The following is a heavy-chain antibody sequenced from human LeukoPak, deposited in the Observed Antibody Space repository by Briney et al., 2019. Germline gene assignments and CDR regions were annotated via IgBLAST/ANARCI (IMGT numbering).Heavy chain of an antibody. J-gene: IGHJ4*02. CDR3: ARILNQSKDSGSSPYFDY. CDR2: IHYSGST. Sequence: KPSETLSLTCTVSGGSVSSGSYYWSWIRQPPGKGLDWIGYIHYSGSTNYSPSLKSRVTISVDTSKNQFSLKLSSVTAADTAVYYCARILNQSKDSGSSPYFDYWGQGTLVTVSS. D-gene: IGHD3-10*01. CDR1: GGSVSSGSYY. V-gene: IGHV4-61*01.